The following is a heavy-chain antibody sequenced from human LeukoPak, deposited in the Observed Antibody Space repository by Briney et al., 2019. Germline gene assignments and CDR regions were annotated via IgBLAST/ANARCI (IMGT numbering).Heavy chain of an antibody. J-gene: IGHJ4*02. V-gene: IGHV3-23*01. CDR2: ISGSGDST. CDR3: ARALGERITIFWDC. D-gene: IGHD3-9*01. CDR1: VFTPTSYA. Sequence: PGGSLRLSCAASVFTPTSYAISWVRQVPGKGLEWVSAISGSGDSTYYADSVKGRFTISRDNAKNSLYLQMNSLRAEDTAVYYCARALGERITIFWDCWGKGTLVTVSS.